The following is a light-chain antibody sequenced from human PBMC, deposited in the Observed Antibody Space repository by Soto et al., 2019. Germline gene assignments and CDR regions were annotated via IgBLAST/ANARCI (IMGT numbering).Light chain of an antibody. V-gene: IGKV1-5*03. J-gene: IGKJ1*01. CDR3: QHYYSYSEA. Sequence: DIQMTQSPSTLSGSVGDRVTITCRASQTISSALAWYQQKPGKAPRLLIYKASTLKSGVPSRFSGSGSGKEFTLPTSSLQPDDFAAYYCQHYYSYSEAFGQGTKV. CDR2: KAS. CDR1: QTISSA.